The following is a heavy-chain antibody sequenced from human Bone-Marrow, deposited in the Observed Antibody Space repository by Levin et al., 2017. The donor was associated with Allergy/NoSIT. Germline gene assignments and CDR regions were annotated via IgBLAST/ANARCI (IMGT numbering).Heavy chain of an antibody. V-gene: IGHV4-30-4*01. Sequence: LRLSCTVSGGSISSGDYYWTWIRQSPGKGLEWIGYISYSATTDYHPSLKSRATISVDRSKNQFSLTLTSVTAADTAVYYCAQGHPDAFDIWGQGTMVSVSS. CDR1: GGSISSGDYY. CDR3: AQGHPDAFDI. CDR2: ISYSATT. J-gene: IGHJ3*02.